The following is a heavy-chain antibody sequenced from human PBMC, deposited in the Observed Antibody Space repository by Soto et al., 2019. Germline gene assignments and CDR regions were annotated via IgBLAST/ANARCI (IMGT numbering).Heavy chain of an antibody. CDR3: AYSSGWSITYFDY. CDR1: GDSVSSNSAA. J-gene: IGHJ4*02. CDR2: TYYRSKWYN. D-gene: IGHD6-19*01. Sequence: SQTLSLTCAISGDSVSSNSAAWKRLRQSPSRGLEWLGRTYYRSKWYNDYAVSVKSRITINPDTSKNPFSLQLNSVTPEDTAVYYGAYSSGWSITYFDYWGQATLVNVSS. V-gene: IGHV6-1*01.